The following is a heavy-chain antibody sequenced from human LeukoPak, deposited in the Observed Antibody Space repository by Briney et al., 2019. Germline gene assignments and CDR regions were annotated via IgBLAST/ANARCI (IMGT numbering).Heavy chain of an antibody. Sequence: PGRSLRLSCAASGFTFDDYAMHWVRQAPGKGLEWVSGISWNSGSIGYADSVKGRFTISRDNSKNTLYLQMNSLRAEDTAVYYCARDRKIPSDWGQGTLVTVSS. J-gene: IGHJ4*02. CDR2: ISWNSGSI. CDR3: ARDRKIPSD. V-gene: IGHV3-9*01. CDR1: GFTFDDYA.